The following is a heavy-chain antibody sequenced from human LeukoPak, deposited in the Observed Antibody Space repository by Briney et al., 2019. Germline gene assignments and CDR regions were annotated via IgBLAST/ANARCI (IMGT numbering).Heavy chain of an antibody. CDR3: ARKIVGATGGSFDS. J-gene: IGHJ4*02. CDR1: GGSISSYY. D-gene: IGHD1-26*01. V-gene: IGHV4-59*08. Sequence: SETPSLTCTVSGGSISSYYWSWIRQPPGKGLEWIGYIYYSGSINYNPSLKSRVTISVDTSKNQFSLKLTSVTAADTAVYYCARKIVGATGGSFDSWGQGTLVTVSS. CDR2: IYYSGSI.